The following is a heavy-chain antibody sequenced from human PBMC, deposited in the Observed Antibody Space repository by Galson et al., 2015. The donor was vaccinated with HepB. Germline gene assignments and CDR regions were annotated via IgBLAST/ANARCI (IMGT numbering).Heavy chain of an antibody. CDR1: GFSFTTYD. D-gene: IGHD1-1*01. J-gene: IGHJ4*02. CDR3: ARDFNWNYDY. Sequence: LRLSCAASGFSFTTYDMHWVRQGPVKGLEWLAIISGDGKTTFYADSVRGRFTISRDNSKNTLFLQMHSLRPEDTAVYYCARDFNWNYDYWGQGTLVTVSS. CDR2: ISGDGKTT. V-gene: IGHV3-30*04.